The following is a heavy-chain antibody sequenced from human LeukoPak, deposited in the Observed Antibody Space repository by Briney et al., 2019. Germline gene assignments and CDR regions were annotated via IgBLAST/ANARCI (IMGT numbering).Heavy chain of an antibody. CDR1: GGSISSGGYS. CDR3: ARLSKWGLIRWTDY. D-gene: IGHD1-26*01. J-gene: IGHJ4*02. CDR2: IYHSGST. Sequence: SETLSLTCAVSGGSISSGGYSWSWIRQPPGKGLEWIGYIYHSGSTYYNPSLKSRVTISVDRSKNQFSLKLSSVTAADTAVYYRARLSKWGLIRWTDYWGQGTLVTVSS. V-gene: IGHV4-30-2*01.